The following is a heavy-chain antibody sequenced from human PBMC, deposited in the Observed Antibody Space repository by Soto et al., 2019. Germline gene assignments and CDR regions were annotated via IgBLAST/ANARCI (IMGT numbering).Heavy chain of an antibody. V-gene: IGHV3-48*02. D-gene: IGHD3-3*01. CDR3: ARDGRARSAYSSDNNYFSGMDV. CDR1: GFIFSTYS. CDR2: ISTSTSTI. J-gene: IGHJ6*02. Sequence: PGGSLRLSCAASGFIFSTYSMNWVRQAPGKGLEWVSYISTSTSTIYYADSVKGRFTISRDNAKNSLYLQMNSLRDGDTAVYFCARDGRARSAYSSDNNYFSGMDVWGQGTTVTVAS.